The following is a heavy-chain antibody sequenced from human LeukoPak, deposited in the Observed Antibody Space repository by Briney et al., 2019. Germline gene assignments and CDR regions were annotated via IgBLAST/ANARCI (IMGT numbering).Heavy chain of an antibody. Sequence: GGSLRLSCAASGFTFSSYSMNWVRQAPGKGLEWVSSISSSSSYIYYADSVKGRFTISRDNAKNSLYLQMNSLRAEDTAVYYCARDRFTYSNMSGAFDIWGQGTMVTVSS. V-gene: IGHV3-21*01. CDR1: GFTFSSYS. CDR2: ISSSSSYI. D-gene: IGHD4-11*01. J-gene: IGHJ3*02. CDR3: ARDRFTYSNMSGAFDI.